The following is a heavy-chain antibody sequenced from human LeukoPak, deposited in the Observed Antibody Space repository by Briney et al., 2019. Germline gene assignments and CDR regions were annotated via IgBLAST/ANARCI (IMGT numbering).Heavy chain of an antibody. Sequence: ASVKVSCKASGYTFTSYAISWVRQAPGQGLEWMGWISTYNGNTNYAQKLQGRVTMTTDTSTSTAYMELSSLRSEDTAVYYCAIGYCRGGSCDDEPGDAFDIWGQGTTVAVSS. CDR1: GYTFTSYA. CDR3: AIGYCRGGSCDDEPGDAFDI. J-gene: IGHJ3*02. CDR2: ISTYNGNT. V-gene: IGHV1-18*01. D-gene: IGHD2-15*01.